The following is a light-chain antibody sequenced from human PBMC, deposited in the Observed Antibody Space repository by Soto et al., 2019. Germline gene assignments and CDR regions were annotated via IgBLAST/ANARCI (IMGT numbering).Light chain of an antibody. CDR2: RNN. CDR1: SSNIGSNY. J-gene: IGLJ3*02. Sequence: QSVLTQPPSASGTPGQRVTISWSGSSSNIGSNYVYWYQQFPGTAPKLLIYRNNQRPSGVPDRFSGSKSGTSASLAICGLRSEDEADYYCAAWDDSLSGRVFGGGTNLTVL. V-gene: IGLV1-47*01. CDR3: AAWDDSLSGRV.